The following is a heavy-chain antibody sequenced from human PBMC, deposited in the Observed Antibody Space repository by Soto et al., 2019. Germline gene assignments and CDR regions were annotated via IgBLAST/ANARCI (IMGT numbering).Heavy chain of an antibody. J-gene: IGHJ4*02. Sequence: SGPKLGNHTQTPTLTCTLFGFSLSTTDVGVGWMPQPPGRALEWLALIYCNADKRYSPSQKSRLXISDDTTKNHGVLTRTDMRPVGTATYYCVHRHPQYNGGGCNSKYFDYWGRGILDTVSS. CDR1: GFSLSTTDVG. V-gene: IGHV2-5*01. CDR2: IYCNADK. CDR3: VHRHPQYNGGGCNSKYFDY. D-gene: IGHD2-15*01.